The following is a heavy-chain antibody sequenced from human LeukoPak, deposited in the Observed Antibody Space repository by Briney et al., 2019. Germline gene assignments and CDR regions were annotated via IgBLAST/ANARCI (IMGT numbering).Heavy chain of an antibody. CDR2: INPSGGST. J-gene: IGHJ4*02. Sequence: ASVKVSCKASGYTFTSYYMHWVRQAPGQGLEWMGIINPSGGSTTYAQKFQGRVTMTRDTSTSTVYMELSSLRSEDTAVYYCARPNLAWGVPAAPDYWGQGTLVTVSS. V-gene: IGHV1-46*01. CDR1: GYTFTSYY. D-gene: IGHD2-2*01. CDR3: ARPNLAWGVPAAPDY.